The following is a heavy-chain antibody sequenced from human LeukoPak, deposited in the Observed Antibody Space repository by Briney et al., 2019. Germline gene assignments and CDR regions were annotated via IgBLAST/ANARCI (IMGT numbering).Heavy chain of an antibody. CDR3: VRIATVTTTDY. CDR1: GFTFSSYW. CDR2: INPDGTTT. D-gene: IGHD4-17*01. Sequence: GGSLRLSFAASGFTFSSYWMHWVRQPLGKGLVWFSRINPDGTTTNYADSVKGRFTISRDNAKNTLYLQMNSLTVEDTALYYCVRIATVTTTDYWGQGTLVTVSS. V-gene: IGHV3-74*01. J-gene: IGHJ4*02.